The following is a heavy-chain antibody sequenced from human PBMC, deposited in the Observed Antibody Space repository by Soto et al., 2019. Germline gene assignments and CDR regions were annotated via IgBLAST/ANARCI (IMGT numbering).Heavy chain of an antibody. D-gene: IGHD1-7*01. CDR2: ISGSGGST. CDR1: GFTFSSYA. Sequence: GGSLRLSCAASGFTFSSYAMSWVRQAPGKGLEWVSAISGSGGSTYYADSVKGRFTISRDNSKSTLYLQMNSLRAEDTAVYYCAKSLGLELRRAGDAFDIWGQGTMVTVSS. J-gene: IGHJ3*02. CDR3: AKSLGLELRRAGDAFDI. V-gene: IGHV3-23*01.